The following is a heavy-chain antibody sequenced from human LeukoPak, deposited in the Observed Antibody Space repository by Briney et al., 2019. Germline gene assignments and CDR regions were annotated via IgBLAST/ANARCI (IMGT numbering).Heavy chain of an antibody. CDR3: ARVPRRLGYCSSTSCQYYYYMDV. Sequence: GASVKVSCKASGYTFTSYGISWVRPAPGQGLEWMGWISAYNGNTNYAQKLQGRVTMTTDTSTSTAYMELRSLRSDDTAVYYCARVPRRLGYCSSTSCQYYYYMDVWGKGTTVTVSS. CDR2: ISAYNGNT. D-gene: IGHD2-2*01. J-gene: IGHJ6*03. V-gene: IGHV1-18*01. CDR1: GYTFTSYG.